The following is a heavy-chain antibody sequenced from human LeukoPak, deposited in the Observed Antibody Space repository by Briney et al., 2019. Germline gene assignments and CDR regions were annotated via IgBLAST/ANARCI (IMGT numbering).Heavy chain of an antibody. CDR2: IYHSGRT. Sequence: SETLSLTCTVSGGSISSGNWWSWVRQPPGKGLEWIGEIYHSGRTNYNPSLKSRVTISLDKSKNQFSLNLSSVTAADTALYYCASSDGQPPRFDSSYDVFDYWGQGTLVTVSS. CDR3: ASSDGQPPRFDSSYDVFDY. D-gene: IGHD5-12*01. V-gene: IGHV4-4*02. CDR1: GGSISSGNW. J-gene: IGHJ4*02.